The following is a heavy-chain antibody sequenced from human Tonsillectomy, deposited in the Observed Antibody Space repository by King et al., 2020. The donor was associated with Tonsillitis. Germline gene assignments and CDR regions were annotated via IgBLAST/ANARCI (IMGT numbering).Heavy chain of an antibody. J-gene: IGHJ4*02. Sequence: VQLVESGGGLVQPGGSLRLSCAASGFTFSSYEMNWVRQTPGKGLEWVSYISSSGSIIYYADSVKGRFTISRDNTKNSLYLQMNSQRAEDTAVYYCAVITMVRGVMVDYWGQGTLVTVSS. CDR2: ISSSGSII. V-gene: IGHV3-48*03. D-gene: IGHD3-10*01. CDR1: GFTFSSYE. CDR3: AVITMVRGVMVDY.